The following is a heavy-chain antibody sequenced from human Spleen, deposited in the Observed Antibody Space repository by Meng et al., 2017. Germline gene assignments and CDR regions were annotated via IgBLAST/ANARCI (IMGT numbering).Heavy chain of an antibody. D-gene: IGHD3-9*01. V-gene: IGHV3-23*01. CDR2: ISGSGGST. CDR3: AKGTDYDILTGSPYYYGMDV. J-gene: IGHJ6*02. CDR1: GYSITGSYN. Sequence: ETLSLTCAVSGYSITGSYNWGWIRQSPGKGLEWVSGISGSGGSTYYADSVKGRFTISRDNSKNTLYLQMNSLRAEDTAVYYCAKGTDYDILTGSPYYYGMDVWGQGTTVTVSS.